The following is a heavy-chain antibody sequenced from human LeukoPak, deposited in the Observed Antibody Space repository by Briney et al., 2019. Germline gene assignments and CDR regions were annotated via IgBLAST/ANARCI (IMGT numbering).Heavy chain of an antibody. D-gene: IGHD5-12*01. Sequence: SETLSLTCTVSGGSISSYYWSWIRQPPGKGLEWIGYIYYSGSTNCNPSLKSRVTISVDTSKNQFSLKLSSVTAADTAVYYCARDKGVARKGYFDYWGQGTLVTVSS. J-gene: IGHJ4*02. CDR2: IYYSGST. CDR3: ARDKGVARKGYFDY. CDR1: GGSISSYY. V-gene: IGHV4-59*01.